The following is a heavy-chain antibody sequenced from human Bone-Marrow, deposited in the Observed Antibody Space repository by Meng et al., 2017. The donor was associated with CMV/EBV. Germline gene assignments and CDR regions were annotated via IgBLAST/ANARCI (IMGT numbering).Heavy chain of an antibody. CDR3: ARVWTRYLIGS. D-gene: IGHD2-21*01. V-gene: IGHV3-53*01. CDR1: GFTVSSNY. J-gene: IGHJ1*01. CDR2: IYSGGST. Sequence: GESLKISCAASGFTVSSNYMSWVRQAPGKGLEWVSVIYSGGSTYYADSVKGRFTISRDNSKNTLYLQMNSLRTEDTAGYYCARVWTRYLIGSWGQGTLVTVSS.